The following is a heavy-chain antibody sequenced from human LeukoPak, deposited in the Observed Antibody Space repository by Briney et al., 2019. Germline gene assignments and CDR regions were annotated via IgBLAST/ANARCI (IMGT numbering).Heavy chain of an antibody. D-gene: IGHD3-9*01. CDR3: ASGFSGNYDIVSGDI. CDR2: IIPIFGTA. CDR1: AHTFVSYG. Sequence: SSVKVSCKASAHTFVSYGISWVRQAPGQGLEWMGGIIPIFGTANYAQKFQGRVTITADESTSTAYMELSSLRSEDTAVYYCASGFSGNYDIVSGDIWGQGTMVTVSS. J-gene: IGHJ3*02. V-gene: IGHV1-69*13.